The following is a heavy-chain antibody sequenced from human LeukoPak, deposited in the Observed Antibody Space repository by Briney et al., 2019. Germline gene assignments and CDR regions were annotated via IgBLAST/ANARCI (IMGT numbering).Heavy chain of an antibody. CDR1: GGSISSYY. V-gene: IGHV4-59*01. Sequence: SETLSLTCTVSGGSISSYYWSWIRQPPGKGLEWIGYIYYSGSTNYNPSLKSRVTISVDTSKNQFSLKLSSVTAADTAVYYCANLEWELLKGYYFDYWGQGTLVTVSS. CDR2: IYYSGST. J-gene: IGHJ4*02. CDR3: ANLEWELLKGYYFDY. D-gene: IGHD1-26*01.